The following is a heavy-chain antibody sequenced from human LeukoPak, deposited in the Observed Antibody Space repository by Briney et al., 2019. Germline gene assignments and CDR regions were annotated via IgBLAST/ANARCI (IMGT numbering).Heavy chain of an antibody. J-gene: IGHJ3*02. CDR1: GFTFDDYV. CDR3: AKSLNWGSGGWAAFDI. D-gene: IGHD7-27*01. V-gene: IGHV3-9*01. Sequence: GGSLRLSCTASGFTFDDYVMHWVRQTPGKGLEWVSGISWNSGSMVYADSVKGRFTISRDNSKNTLYLQMNSLRAEDTAVYYCAKSLNWGSGGWAAFDIWGQGTMVTVSS. CDR2: ISWNSGSM.